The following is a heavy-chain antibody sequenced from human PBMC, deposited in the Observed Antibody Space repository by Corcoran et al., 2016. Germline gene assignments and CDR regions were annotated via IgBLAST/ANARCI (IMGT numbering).Heavy chain of an antibody. V-gene: IGHV4-31*03. J-gene: IGHJ6*02. CDR1: GGSISSGGYY. CDR2: IYYSGST. D-gene: IGHD2-2*02. CDR3: AREYGRSTSCYRSYGMDV. Sequence: QVQLQESGPGLVKPSQTLSLTCTVSGGSISSGGYYWSWIRQHPGKGLEWIGYIYYSGSTYYNPSLKGRVTISVDTSKNQFSLKLSSGTAADTAVYYCAREYGRSTSCYRSYGMDVWGQGTTVTVSS.